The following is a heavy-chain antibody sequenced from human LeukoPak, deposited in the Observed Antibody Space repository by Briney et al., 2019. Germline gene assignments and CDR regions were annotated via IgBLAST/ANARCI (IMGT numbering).Heavy chain of an antibody. CDR1: GLTYSRDW. CDR2: IRQDGGET. V-gene: IGHV3-7*01. CDR3: ATYSSLNTREFQY. J-gene: IGHJ1*01. D-gene: IGHD3-22*01. Sequence: GGSLRLSCEASGLTYSRDWMGWVRQAPGKGLEWVANIRQDGGETYYGDSVKGRFIISRDNAKNSLFLQMNRLRAEDTAVYYCATYSSLNTREFQYWGQGTLVTVSP.